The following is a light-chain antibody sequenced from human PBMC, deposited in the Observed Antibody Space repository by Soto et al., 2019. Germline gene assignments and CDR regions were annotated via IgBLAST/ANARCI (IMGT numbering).Light chain of an antibody. CDR1: SSDIGGSDY. CDR3: SSYVTSGTLV. Sequence: QSALTQAASVSGSPGQSITISCTGISSDIGGSDYVSWYQKHPGKAPKVIIYEVSDRPSGVSDRFSGPKSGNTASLTISGLQAEDEADYYCSSYVTSGTLVFGGGTKLTVL. V-gene: IGLV2-14*01. J-gene: IGLJ3*02. CDR2: EVS.